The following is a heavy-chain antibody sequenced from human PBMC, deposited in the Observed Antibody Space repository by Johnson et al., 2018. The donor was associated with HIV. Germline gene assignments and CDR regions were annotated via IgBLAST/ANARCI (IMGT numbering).Heavy chain of an antibody. V-gene: IGHV3-15*01. CDR2: IKSKYHDETT. CDR3: ARDPNSSNCSGVTCYSAAFDI. CDR1: GFTFKNAW. J-gene: IGHJ3*02. Sequence: VQLVESGGGLVKPGGSLRLSCAASGFTFKNAWMHWVRQAPGKGLEWIGRIKSKYHDETTDYAAPVKGRFAISRDDSKNTVYLQMNSLRAEDTAVYYCARDPNSSNCSGVTCYSAAFDIWGQGTMVTVSS. D-gene: IGHD2-15*01.